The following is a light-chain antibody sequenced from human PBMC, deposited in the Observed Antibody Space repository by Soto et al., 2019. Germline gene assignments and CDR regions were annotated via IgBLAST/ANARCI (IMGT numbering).Light chain of an antibody. Sequence: DIQMTQSPSTLSASVGDRVTITCRASQSINNWLAWYQQKPGKAPKLFIFKASTLESGVPSRFSGSGSGTDFTLSISSLQPDDFATYFCQQYESFPRTFCQGTKVEIK. CDR2: KAS. CDR1: QSINNW. V-gene: IGKV1-5*03. J-gene: IGKJ1*01. CDR3: QQYESFPRT.